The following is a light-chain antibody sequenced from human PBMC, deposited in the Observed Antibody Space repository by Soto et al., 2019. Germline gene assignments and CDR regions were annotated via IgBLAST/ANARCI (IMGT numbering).Light chain of an antibody. CDR1: QSFDKV. CDR2: DSS. Sequence: EVELTQSPATLSLSPGETATLSCRARQSFDKVLAWYQQRPGQTPRLLIFDSSNRATGVPVRFSGSGSGTVFTLTIGSLEPEDSAVYYCQQRKHWPPITFGQGTRLEIK. CDR3: QQRKHWPPIT. J-gene: IGKJ5*01. V-gene: IGKV3-11*01.